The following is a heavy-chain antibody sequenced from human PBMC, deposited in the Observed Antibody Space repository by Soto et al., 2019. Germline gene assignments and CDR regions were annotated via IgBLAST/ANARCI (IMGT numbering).Heavy chain of an antibody. V-gene: IGHV3-23*01. J-gene: IGHJ4*01. Sequence: EVQLLESGGGLVQPGGSLRLSCTASGFTFNRHAMTWVRQAPGKGLEWVSGLIDSGGSIYYAESVKGRFTISRDNSMNTLYLQMNTLSAEDTAVYYCAQVSSSWSGGRFDLWRHGTLLTVSS. CDR1: GFTFNRHA. D-gene: IGHD2-8*02. CDR3: AQVSSSWSGGRFDL. CDR2: LIDSGGSI.